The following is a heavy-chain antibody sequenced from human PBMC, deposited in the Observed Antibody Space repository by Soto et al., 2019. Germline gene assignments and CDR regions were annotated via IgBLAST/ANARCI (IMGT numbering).Heavy chain of an antibody. CDR1: GGSFSGYY. CDR3: ARGSAYCSGGSCYLGYFDY. V-gene: IGHV4-34*01. Sequence: QVQLQQWGAGLLKPSETLSLTCAVYGGSFSGYYWSWIRQPPGKGLEWIGEINHSGSTNYNPSLKSRVTISVDTSKNQFSLKLSSVTAADTAVYYCARGSAYCSGGSCYLGYFDYWGQGTLGTVSS. D-gene: IGHD2-15*01. CDR2: INHSGST. J-gene: IGHJ4*02.